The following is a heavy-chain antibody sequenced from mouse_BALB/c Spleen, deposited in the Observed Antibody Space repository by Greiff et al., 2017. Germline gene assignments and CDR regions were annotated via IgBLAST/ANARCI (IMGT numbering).Heavy chain of an antibody. V-gene: IGHV5-15*02. CDR1: GFTFSDYG. Sequence: EVMLVESGGGLVQPGGSRKLSCAASGFTFSDYGMAWVRQAPGKGPEWVAFISNLAYSIYYADTVTGRFTISRENAKNTLYLEMSSLRSEDTAMYYCARGSLITTVVDYFDYWGQGTTLTVSS. D-gene: IGHD1-1*01. CDR3: ARGSLITTVVDYFDY. CDR2: ISNLAYSI. J-gene: IGHJ2*01.